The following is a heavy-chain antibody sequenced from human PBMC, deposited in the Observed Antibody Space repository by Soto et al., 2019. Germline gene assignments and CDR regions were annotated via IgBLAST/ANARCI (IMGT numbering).Heavy chain of an antibody. CDR1: GGSISSYY. V-gene: IGHV4-59*01. CDR3: ASTIFGGNWFDP. Sequence: SETLSLTCTVSGGSISSYYWSWIRQPPGKGLEWIGYIYYSGSTNYNPSLKSRVTISVDTSKNQFSLKLSSVAAADTAVYYCASTIFGGNWFDPWGQGTLVTVSS. J-gene: IGHJ5*02. D-gene: IGHD3-3*01. CDR2: IYYSGST.